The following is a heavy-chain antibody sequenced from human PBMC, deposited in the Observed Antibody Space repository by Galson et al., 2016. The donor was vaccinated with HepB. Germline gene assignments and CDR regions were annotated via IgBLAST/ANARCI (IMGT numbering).Heavy chain of an antibody. V-gene: IGHV3-23*01. CDR2: ISGSGSST. Sequence: SLRLSCAASGFTFSNYAMSWVRQAPGKGLEWVSGISGSGSSTYYPDSVKGRFTISRDNSKNLLYVYMNSLRAEDTAVYYCAKDRLQYFDWLFPDTFDIWGQGTLVTVSS. J-gene: IGHJ3*02. D-gene: IGHD3-9*01. CDR1: GFTFSNYA. CDR3: AKDRLQYFDWLFPDTFDI.